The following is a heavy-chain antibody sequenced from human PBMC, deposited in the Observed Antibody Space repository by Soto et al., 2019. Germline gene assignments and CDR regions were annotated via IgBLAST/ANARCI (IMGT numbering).Heavy chain of an antibody. Sequence: QLQLQKSGPGLVKSSETLSLTCTVSGGSISKSNYFWGWIRQAPGKGLEWIASILYSGTTSYNSSLMSRVAISVDTSKNQFSLELNSVTAADTAVYYCARLGWGNGDSDYWGQGTLVTVSS. V-gene: IGHV4-39*01. J-gene: IGHJ4*02. D-gene: IGHD2-21*01. CDR2: ILYSGTT. CDR3: ARLGWGNGDSDY. CDR1: GGSISKSNYF.